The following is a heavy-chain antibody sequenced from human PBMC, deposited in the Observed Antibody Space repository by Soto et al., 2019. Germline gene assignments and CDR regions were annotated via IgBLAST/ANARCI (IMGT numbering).Heavy chain of an antibody. V-gene: IGHV1-69*01. Sequence: QVQLVQSGAEVKTPGSSVKVSCKASGGTFSSYAISWVRQAPGQGLEWMGGIIPIFGTANYAQKFQGRVTITADESTSTDDMELSSLRSDDTAVYYCARVGIAVAGTTTDAFDIWGQGTMVTVSS. CDR3: ARVGIAVAGTTTDAFDI. CDR1: GGTFSSYA. CDR2: IIPIFGTA. D-gene: IGHD6-19*01. J-gene: IGHJ3*02.